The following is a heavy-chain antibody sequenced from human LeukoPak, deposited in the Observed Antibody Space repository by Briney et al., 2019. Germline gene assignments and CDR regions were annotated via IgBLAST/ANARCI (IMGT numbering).Heavy chain of an antibody. Sequence: KPSETLSLTCTVSGASISSGDYYWNWIRQPAGKGLEWIGRIYTSGSTNYNPSLKSRVTISVDTSKNQFSLKLSSVTAADTAMYYCAREAYDVLTSDWFDPWGQGTLVTVSS. CDR3: AREAYDVLTSDWFDP. D-gene: IGHD3-9*01. CDR1: GASISSGDYY. J-gene: IGHJ5*02. V-gene: IGHV4-61*02. CDR2: IYTSGST.